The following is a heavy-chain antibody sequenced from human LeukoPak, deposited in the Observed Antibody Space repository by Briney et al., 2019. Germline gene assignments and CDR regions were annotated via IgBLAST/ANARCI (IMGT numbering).Heavy chain of an antibody. CDR1: GFTSSSYW. CDR2: IKEQRSEK. D-gene: IGHD1-14*01. CDR3: ARAQSAGLDV. J-gene: IGHJ6*04. Sequence: GGSLRLSCTVSGFTSSSYWMTWVRQAPGKGREWLANIKEQRSEKKYLGYVKGRFPISRDNAKNSLYLQMYSLRVDDTAVYYCARAQSAGLDVWGRGTTVTVSS. V-gene: IGHV3-7*01.